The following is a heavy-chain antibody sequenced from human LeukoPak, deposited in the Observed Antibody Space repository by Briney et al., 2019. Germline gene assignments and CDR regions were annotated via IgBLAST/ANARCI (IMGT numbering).Heavy chain of an antibody. J-gene: IGHJ4*02. V-gene: IGHV4-39*01. Sequence: SETLSLTCTVSGGSISSSSYYWGWIRQPPGKGLEWIGSIYYSGSTYYNPSLKSRVTISVDTSKNQFSLKLSSVTAADTAVYYCARRPYCSGGSCYSMSYFDYWGQGTLVTVSS. D-gene: IGHD2-15*01. CDR3: ARRPYCSGGSCYSMSYFDY. CDR2: IYYSGST. CDR1: GGSISSSSYY.